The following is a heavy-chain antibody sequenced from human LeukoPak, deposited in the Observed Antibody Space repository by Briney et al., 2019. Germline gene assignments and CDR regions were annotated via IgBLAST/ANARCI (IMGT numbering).Heavy chain of an antibody. CDR1: GFTFSSYG. V-gene: IGHV3-30*18. Sequence: GGSLRLSCAASGFTFSSYGMHWVRQAPGKGLEWVAVISYDGSNKYYADSVKGRFTISRDNSKNTLYLQMNSLRAEDTTVYYCAKEDGDYPFDYWGQGTLVTVSS. D-gene: IGHD4-17*01. J-gene: IGHJ4*02. CDR2: ISYDGSNK. CDR3: AKEDGDYPFDY.